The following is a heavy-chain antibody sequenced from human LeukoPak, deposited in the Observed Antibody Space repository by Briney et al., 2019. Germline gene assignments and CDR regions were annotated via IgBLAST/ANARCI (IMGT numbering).Heavy chain of an antibody. V-gene: IGHV4-31*03. CDR3: ARGSTYYYDSSGYYYNT. CDR1: GGSISSGGYY. Sequence: SSETLSLTCTVSGGSISSGGYYWSWIRQHPGKGLEWIGYIYYSGSTYYNPSLKSRVTISVDTSKNQFSLKLSSVTAADTAVYYCARGSTYYYDSSGYYYNTWGQGTLVTASS. CDR2: IYYSGST. D-gene: IGHD3-22*01. J-gene: IGHJ4*02.